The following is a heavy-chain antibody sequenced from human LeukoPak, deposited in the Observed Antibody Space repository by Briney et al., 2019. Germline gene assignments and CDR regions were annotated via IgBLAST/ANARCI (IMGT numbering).Heavy chain of an antibody. Sequence: GGSLRLSCAASGFTVSSNYMSWVRQAPGKGLEGVSIIYSGGTPYYADSVKGRFTISRDNSKNTLYLQMNSLRAEDTAVYYCARVLWNGDYPRFDYWGQGTLVTVSS. V-gene: IGHV3-53*01. D-gene: IGHD4-17*01. J-gene: IGHJ4*02. CDR3: ARVLWNGDYPRFDY. CDR2: IYSGGTP. CDR1: GFTVSSNY.